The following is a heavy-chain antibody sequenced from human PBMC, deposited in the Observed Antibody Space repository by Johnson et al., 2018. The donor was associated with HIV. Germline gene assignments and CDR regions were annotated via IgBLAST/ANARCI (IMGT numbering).Heavy chain of an antibody. D-gene: IGHD1-26*01. Sequence: QVQLVESGGGVVQPGGSRRLSCAASGFTFSSYGMHWVRQAPGKGLAWVAVIWYDGSNKYYADSVKGRFTISSDNSKNTLYLQMNSLRAEDTAVYYCAKDTVSGSYYDAFDIWGQGTMVTVSS. V-gene: IGHV3-30*02. CDR2: IWYDGSNK. J-gene: IGHJ3*02. CDR1: GFTFSSYG. CDR3: AKDTVSGSYYDAFDI.